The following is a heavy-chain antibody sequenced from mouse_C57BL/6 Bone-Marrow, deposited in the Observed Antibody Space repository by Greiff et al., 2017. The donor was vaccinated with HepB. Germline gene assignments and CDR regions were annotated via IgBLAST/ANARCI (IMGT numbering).Heavy chain of an antibody. V-gene: IGHV14-4*01. CDR3: TTSGNPSDY. CDR1: GFNFTDDY. CDR2: IDPENGDT. J-gene: IGHJ2*01. D-gene: IGHD2-1*01. Sequence: DVQLQESGAELVRPGASVKLSCTASGFNFTDDYMHWVKQRPEQGLEWIGWIDPENGDTEYASKFQGKATITADTSSNTAYLQLSSLTSEDTAVYYCTTSGNPSDYWGQGTTLTVSS.